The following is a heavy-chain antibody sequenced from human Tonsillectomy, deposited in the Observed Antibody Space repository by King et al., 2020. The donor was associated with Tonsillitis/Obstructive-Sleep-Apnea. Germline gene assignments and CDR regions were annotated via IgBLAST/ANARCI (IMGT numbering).Heavy chain of an antibody. CDR3: ARDNIVVVSGAIPSYFDY. V-gene: IGHV4-34*01. CDR2: INHGGST. D-gene: IGHD2-2*01. Sequence: VQLQQWGAGLLKPSETLSLTCAVYGGSFSDDYWSWIRQPPGRGLEWIGEINHGGSTNYNPSLKSLVTISLDTSKNQVSLKLSSVTAADTAVYYCARDNIVVVSGAIPSYFDYWGQGTLVTVTS. J-gene: IGHJ4*02. CDR1: GGSFSDDY.